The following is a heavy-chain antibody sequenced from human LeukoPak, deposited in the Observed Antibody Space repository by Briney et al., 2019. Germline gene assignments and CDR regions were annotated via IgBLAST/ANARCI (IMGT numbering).Heavy chain of an antibody. V-gene: IGHV4-59*01. CDR2: IYYSGST. D-gene: IGHD3-3*01. CDR1: GGSISIYY. CDR3: ARVLLSNYDFWSGYSNWFDP. J-gene: IGHJ5*02. Sequence: SETLSLTCTVSGGSISIYYWSWIRQPPGKGLEWIGYIYYSGSTNYNPSLKSRVTISVDTSKNQFSLKLSSVTAADTAVYYCARVLLSNYDFWSGYSNWFDPWGQGTLVTVSS.